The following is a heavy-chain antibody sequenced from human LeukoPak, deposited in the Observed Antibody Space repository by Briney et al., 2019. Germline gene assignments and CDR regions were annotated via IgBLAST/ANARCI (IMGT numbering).Heavy chain of an antibody. CDR2: ISGSGGST. Sequence: GGSLRLSCAASGFTFSSYAMSWVRQAPGEGLEWVSAISGSGGSTYYADSVKGRFTIPRENDKNSLYLQMNRLRAEDTAVYYCARVYDSSGYEDSSAEYFHHWGQGTLVTVSS. J-gene: IGHJ1*01. V-gene: IGHV3-23*01. D-gene: IGHD3-22*01. CDR1: GFTFSSYA. CDR3: ARVYDSSGYEDSSAEYFHH.